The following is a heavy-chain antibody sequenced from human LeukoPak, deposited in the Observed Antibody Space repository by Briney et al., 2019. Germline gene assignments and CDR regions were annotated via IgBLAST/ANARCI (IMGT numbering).Heavy chain of an antibody. D-gene: IGHD3-10*01. Sequence: PSETLSLTCTVSGASIRISNYYWGWIRQPPGKGLEWIASVYYTGTTYYNPSLKSRVTIFVETSKYQVSLRLSSVTAADTAVYYCARHSSYASGSTAKGLFDYWGQGTLVSVSS. CDR2: VYYTGTT. V-gene: IGHV4-39*01. CDR1: GASIRISNYY. CDR3: ARHSSYASGSTAKGLFDY. J-gene: IGHJ4*02.